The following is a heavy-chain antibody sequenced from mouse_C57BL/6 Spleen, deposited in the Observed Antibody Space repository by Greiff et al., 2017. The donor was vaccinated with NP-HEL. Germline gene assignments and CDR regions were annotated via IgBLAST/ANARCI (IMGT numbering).Heavy chain of an antibody. CDR3: ARWIYDGYPYYFDY. V-gene: IGHV1-69*01. J-gene: IGHJ2*01. D-gene: IGHD2-3*01. Sequence: VQLQQSGAELVMPGASVKLSCKASGYTFTSYWMHWVKQRPGQGLEWIGEIDPSDSYTNYNQKFKGKSTLTVDKSSSTAYMQLSSLTSEDSAVYYCARWIYDGYPYYFDYWGQGTTLTVSS. CDR1: GYTFTSYW. CDR2: IDPSDSYT.